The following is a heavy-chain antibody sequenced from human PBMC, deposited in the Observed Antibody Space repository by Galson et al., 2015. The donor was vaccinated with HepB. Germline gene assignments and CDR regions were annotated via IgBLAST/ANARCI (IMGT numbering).Heavy chain of an antibody. J-gene: IGHJ5*02. CDR1: GFIFSGSG. CDR3: AKGAYRNILMSGGWFDP. D-gene: IGHD3-10*02. V-gene: IGHV3-33*05. Sequence: SLRLSCAVSGFIFSGSGMHWVRQGPGQGPQWVAAISSDGSNKLYADSVRGRFTVSRDNSNNTLFLQMNSLKPEDTAVYSCAKGAYRNILMSGGWFDPWGQGTLVIVSS. CDR2: ISSDGSNK.